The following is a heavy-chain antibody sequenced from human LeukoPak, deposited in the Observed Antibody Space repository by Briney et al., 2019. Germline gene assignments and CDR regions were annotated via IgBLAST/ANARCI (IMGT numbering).Heavy chain of an antibody. Sequence: GGSLRLSCAASGLTFSSYAMSWVRQAPGKGLEWVSVISGSGGSTYYADSVKGRFTISRDNSKNTLYLQMNSLRVEDTAVYYCAKRDCSSTSCYVADYWGQGTLVTVSS. J-gene: IGHJ4*02. D-gene: IGHD2-2*01. CDR1: GLTFSSYA. V-gene: IGHV3-23*01. CDR2: ISGSGGST. CDR3: AKRDCSSTSCYVADY.